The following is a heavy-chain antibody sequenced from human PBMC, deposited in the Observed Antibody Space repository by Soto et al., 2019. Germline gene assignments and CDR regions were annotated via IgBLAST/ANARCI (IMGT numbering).Heavy chain of an antibody. J-gene: IGHJ4*02. CDR1: GYTFTGYY. CDR3: ARGGVVGATAPFDY. D-gene: IGHD1-26*01. V-gene: IGHV1-2*04. CDR2: INPNSGGT. Sequence: ASVKVSCKASGYTFTGYYMHWVRQAPGQGLEWMGWINPNSGGTNYAQKFQDWVTMTRDTSISTAYMELSRLRSDDTAVYYCARGGVVGATAPFDYWGQGTLVTVSS.